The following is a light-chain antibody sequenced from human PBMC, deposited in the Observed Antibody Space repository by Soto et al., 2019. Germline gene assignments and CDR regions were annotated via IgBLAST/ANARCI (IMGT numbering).Light chain of an antibody. Sequence: ENVLTPAPGTLALSPGERATPSRRASHSVGISHLAWYQQKPGQAHRLLIYGAYNRATGIQDRFSGSGSGADFTLTISRLEPEDFAAYYCQQYGISPFTFGPGTKVDIK. CDR1: HSVGISH. J-gene: IGKJ3*01. CDR3: QQYGISPFT. CDR2: GAY. V-gene: IGKV3-20*01.